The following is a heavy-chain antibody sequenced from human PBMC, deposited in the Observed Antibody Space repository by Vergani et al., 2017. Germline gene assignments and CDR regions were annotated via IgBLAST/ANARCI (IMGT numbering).Heavy chain of an antibody. J-gene: IGHJ4*02. CDR1: GFSLITNA. V-gene: IGHV3-33*08. CDR3: TRDRLDDSYAYFDY. CDR2: ISFDASNE. Sequence: QVQLVESGGGVVRPGGSLRLPCAASGFSLITNAMHWVRQVPGKGLEWLAVISFDASNEEIAQSVKGRFTISRDDSKSIAYLQMSSLKAEDTSVYYCTRDRLDDSYAYFDYWGQGTLVTVSP. D-gene: IGHD3-16*01.